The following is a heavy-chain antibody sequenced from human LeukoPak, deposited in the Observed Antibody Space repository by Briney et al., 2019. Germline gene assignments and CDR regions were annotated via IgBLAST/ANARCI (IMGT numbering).Heavy chain of an antibody. D-gene: IGHD6-13*01. Sequence: SGTLSLTCAVSGDSISSSNWWSWVRQPPGKGLEWIGEIYRSGSTNYNPSLRGRATISVDKSKNQFSLKLTSVTAADTAMYYCARDRSAAAGLGSWGQGTLVTVSS. J-gene: IGHJ5*02. V-gene: IGHV4-4*02. CDR2: IYRSGST. CDR3: ARDRSAAAGLGS. CDR1: GDSISSSNW.